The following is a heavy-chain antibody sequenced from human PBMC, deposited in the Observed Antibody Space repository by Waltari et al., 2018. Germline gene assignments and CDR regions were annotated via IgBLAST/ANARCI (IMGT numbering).Heavy chain of an antibody. V-gene: IGHV3-23*01. CDR2: IVGSGSTT. Sequence: EVQPLESGGGLVQPGGSLRLSCAASGFTFSGYAMSWVRQAPGKGLEWVSAIVGSGSTTYYADSVKGRFTISRDNSKNTLYLQMNSLRAEDTAVYYCAKGVTSHWFDYWGQGTLVSVTS. D-gene: IGHD3-16*01. CDR3: AKGVTSHWFDY. J-gene: IGHJ4*02. CDR1: GFTFSGYA.